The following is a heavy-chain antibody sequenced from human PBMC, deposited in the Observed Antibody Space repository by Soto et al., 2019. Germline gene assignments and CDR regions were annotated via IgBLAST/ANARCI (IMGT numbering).Heavy chain of an antibody. CDR2: IIPILGIA. J-gene: IGHJ5*02. Sequence: GASVKVSCKASGYTFTCYGMSWVRQAPGQGLEWMGRIIPILGIANYAQKFQGRVTITADKSTSTAYMELSSLRSEDTAVYYCAGITGTTFPPSVYRFMDVKEYNWFDPWGQGTLVTVSS. D-gene: IGHD1-20*01. CDR3: AGITGTTFPPSVYRFMDVKEYNWFDP. V-gene: IGHV1-69*04. CDR1: GYTFTCYG.